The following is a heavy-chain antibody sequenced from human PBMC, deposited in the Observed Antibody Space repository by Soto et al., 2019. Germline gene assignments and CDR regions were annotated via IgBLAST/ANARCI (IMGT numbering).Heavy chain of an antibody. D-gene: IGHD4-17*01. CDR1: GGTFTNFA. V-gene: IGHV1-69*01. Sequence: QVQLVQSGAEVKKPGSSVKVSCKASGGTFTNFAISWVRQAPGPGLEWMGGIIPVFGKAKYAQRFQGRVKFTAEESTSTAYMDVNSLTSDDTAVYYCARGSPTTVTTCFDPWGQGTLGTVSS. CDR3: ARGSPTTVTTCFDP. CDR2: IIPVFGKA. J-gene: IGHJ5*02.